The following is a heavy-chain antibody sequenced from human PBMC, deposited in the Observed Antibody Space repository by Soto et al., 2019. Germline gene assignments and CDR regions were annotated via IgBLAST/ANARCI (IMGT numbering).Heavy chain of an antibody. V-gene: IGHV1-18*01. J-gene: IGHJ4*02. Sequence: QVRLVQSGAEVKKPGASVKVSCKASGYTFTSHGISWVRQAPGQGLEWMGWINAYNGNTNYAQKLQGRVTMTTDTPTSTAYMELSCLRSDDAAVYSCGGGAESRSEVYCDYWGQGTLVTVSS. D-gene: IGHD3-3*01. CDR2: INAYNGNT. CDR3: GGGAESRSEVYCDY. CDR1: GYTFTSHG.